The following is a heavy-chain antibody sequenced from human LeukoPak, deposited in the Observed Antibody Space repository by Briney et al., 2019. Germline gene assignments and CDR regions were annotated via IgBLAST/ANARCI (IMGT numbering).Heavy chain of an antibody. J-gene: IGHJ4*02. D-gene: IGHD6-13*01. V-gene: IGHV4-39*01. CDR1: GDSISSSPYY. CDR2: VYSSGTT. Sequence: SETLSLTCNVSGDSISSSPYYWGWIRQPPGKGLEWIASVYSSGTTYYTPSLKSRVTVSIDTSKSQFSLRLSSVTAADTAVYYCARRGGPAAGLDYWGQGSLVTVSS. CDR3: ARRGGPAAGLDY.